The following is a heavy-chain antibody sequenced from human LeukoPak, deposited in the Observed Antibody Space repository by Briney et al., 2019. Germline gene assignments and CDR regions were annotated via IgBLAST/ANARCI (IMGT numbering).Heavy chain of an antibody. CDR3: ARELRGGFSSGGADY. CDR2: ISSGGSTV. D-gene: IGHD3-10*01. Sequence: GGSLSLTCAASGFTFSSYSLNWVRQAPGQGLEWVSYISSGGSTVYYADSVKGRFTISIANAENSLFLQMDSPRAEDTAVYYCARELRGGFSSGGADYWGQGALVTVSS. J-gene: IGHJ4*02. CDR1: GFTFSSYS. V-gene: IGHV3-48*01.